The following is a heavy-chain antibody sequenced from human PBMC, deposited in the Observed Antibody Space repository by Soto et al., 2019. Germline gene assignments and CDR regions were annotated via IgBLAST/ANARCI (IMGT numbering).Heavy chain of an antibody. V-gene: IGHV1-46*01. J-gene: IGHJ4*01. Sequence: GASVKVSCKASGYPFTSYFIHWVRQAPGQGLEWMGIINPSGGSTNYAQKFQGRVTMTRDTSTSAVYMELSSLRSEDTAVYYCARDTYYGSTYYASGSYNYFYDWGHGTLVTVSS. CDR2: INPSGGST. CDR3: ARDTYYGSTYYASGSYNYFYD. CDR1: GYPFTSYF. D-gene: IGHD3-10*01.